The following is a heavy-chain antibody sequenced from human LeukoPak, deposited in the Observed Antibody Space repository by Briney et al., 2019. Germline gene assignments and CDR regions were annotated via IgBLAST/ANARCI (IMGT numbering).Heavy chain of an antibody. CDR2: VSSSSSYI. CDR1: GFTFSDYY. CDR3: ARGEDGYNLIGDY. Sequence: GGSLRLSCAASGFTFSDYYMSWIRQAPGKGLEWVSSVSSSSSYIYYADLVKGRFTISRDNAKKSLYLQMDSLRAEDTAVYYCARGEDGYNLIGDYWGQGTLVTVSS. J-gene: IGHJ4*02. D-gene: IGHD5-24*01. V-gene: IGHV3-11*06.